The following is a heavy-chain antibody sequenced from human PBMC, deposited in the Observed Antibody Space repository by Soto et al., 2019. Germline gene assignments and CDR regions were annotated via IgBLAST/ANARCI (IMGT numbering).Heavy chain of an antibody. Sequence: GGSLRLSCTVSGFAFNNYGINWVRQAPGKGLEWVSSISKSDYTYYSDSVKGRFTISRDNAKNSVSLQMNTLRVEDTAVYYCAREDSIILPALPAFWGQGTLVTVSS. CDR1: GFAFNNYG. D-gene: IGHD2-2*01. J-gene: IGHJ1*01. CDR3: AREDSIILPALPAF. V-gene: IGHV3-21*01. CDR2: ISKSDYT.